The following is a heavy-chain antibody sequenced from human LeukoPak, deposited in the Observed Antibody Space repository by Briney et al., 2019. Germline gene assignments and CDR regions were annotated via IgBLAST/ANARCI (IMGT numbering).Heavy chain of an antibody. V-gene: IGHV3-33*01. J-gene: IGHJ4*02. Sequence: TGGSLRLSCAASGFTFSSYGMHWVRQAPGKGLEWVAVIWYDGSNKYYADSVKGRFTISRDNSKNTLYLQMNSLRAEDTAVYYCASASNNYYFDFWGQGTLVTVSS. CDR3: ASASNNYYFDF. D-gene: IGHD1-1*01. CDR2: IWYDGSNK. CDR1: GFTFSSYG.